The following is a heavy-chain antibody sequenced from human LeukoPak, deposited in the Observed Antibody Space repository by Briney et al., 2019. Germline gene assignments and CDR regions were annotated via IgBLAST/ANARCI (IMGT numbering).Heavy chain of an antibody. D-gene: IGHD2-21*01. CDR2: INGNGDTT. J-gene: IGHJ4*02. CDR3: AKYSLDY. V-gene: IGHV3-23*01. CDR1: GFTFSSYW. Sequence: GGSLRLSCAASGFTFSSYWMTWVRQAPGKGLEWVSSINGNGDTTYYAGSVKGRFTISRDNSKNTLYLQMNGLRAEDTAVYYCAKYSLDYWGQGTLVAVSS.